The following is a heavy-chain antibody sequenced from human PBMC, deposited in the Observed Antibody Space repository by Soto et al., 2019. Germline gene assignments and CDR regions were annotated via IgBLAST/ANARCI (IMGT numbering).Heavy chain of an antibody. Sequence: SVKVSCKASGGTFSSYTISWVRQAPGQGLEWMGRIIPILGIANYAQKFQGRVTITADKSTSTAYMELSSLRSEDTAVYYCARDVKRYFDWLLKGNWFDPWGQGTLVTVSS. J-gene: IGHJ5*02. CDR3: ARDVKRYFDWLLKGNWFDP. CDR1: GGTFSSYT. CDR2: IIPILGIA. V-gene: IGHV1-69*04. D-gene: IGHD3-9*01.